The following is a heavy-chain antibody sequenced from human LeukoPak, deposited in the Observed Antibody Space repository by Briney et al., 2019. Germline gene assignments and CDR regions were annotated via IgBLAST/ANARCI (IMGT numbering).Heavy chain of an antibody. CDR1: GYTFTGYY. V-gene: IGHV1-2*02. J-gene: IGHJ4*02. Sequence: ASVKVSXKASGYTFTGYYMHWVRQAPGQGLEWMGWINPNSGGTNSAQKFQGRVTMTRDTSISTAYMELSRLRSDDTAVYYCARGGYYDSSGYYYPFDYWGQGTLVTVSP. CDR3: ARGGYYDSSGYYYPFDY. D-gene: IGHD3-22*01. CDR2: INPNSGGT.